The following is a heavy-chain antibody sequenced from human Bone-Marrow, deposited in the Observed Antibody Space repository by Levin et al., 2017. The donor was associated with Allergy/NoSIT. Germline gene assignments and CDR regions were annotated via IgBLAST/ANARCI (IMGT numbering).Heavy chain of an antibody. V-gene: IGHV3-30*04. Sequence: GESLKISCAASGFIFGSYAMDWVRQVPGKGLEWVAVISYDGINKYYADSVKGRFTLSRDNSKNTLFLQIDSLRADDTAVYYCARDQKPYSSSSYVYYGMDVWGQGTTVTVSS. J-gene: IGHJ6*02. CDR1: GFIFGSYA. CDR2: ISYDGINK. CDR3: ARDQKPYSSSSYVYYGMDV. D-gene: IGHD6-13*01.